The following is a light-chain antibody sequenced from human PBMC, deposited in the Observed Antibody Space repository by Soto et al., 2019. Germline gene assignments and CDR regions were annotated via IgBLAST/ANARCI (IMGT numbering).Light chain of an antibody. CDR3: QQRSTWPYT. Sequence: EIVLTQSPATLSLSPGERATLSCRASQSVSGYLVWYQQKPGQAPRLLIYDASNRATGIPARFSGSGSGTDFTLSISSLEPEDFAVYSCQQRSTWPYTFGPGTKVDI. CDR1: QSVSGY. CDR2: DAS. V-gene: IGKV3-11*01. J-gene: IGKJ3*01.